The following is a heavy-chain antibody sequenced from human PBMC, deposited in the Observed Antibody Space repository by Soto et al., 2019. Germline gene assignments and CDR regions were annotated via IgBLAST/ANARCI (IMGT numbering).Heavy chain of an antibody. J-gene: IGHJ3*02. CDR1: GFTFSSYS. Sequence: EVQLVESGGGLVKPGGSLRLSCAASGFTFSSYSMNWVRQAPGQGLGWVSSISSSSSYIYYADSVKGRFTISRDNAKNSLYRHMNSLRAKDTAVYYCARGYHYYDSSGYDKWDAFDIWGQGTMVTVSS. CDR2: ISSSSSYI. D-gene: IGHD3-22*01. V-gene: IGHV3-21*01. CDR3: ARGYHYYDSSGYDKWDAFDI.